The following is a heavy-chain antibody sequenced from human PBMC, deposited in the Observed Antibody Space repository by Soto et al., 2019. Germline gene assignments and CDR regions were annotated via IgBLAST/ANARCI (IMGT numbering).Heavy chain of an antibody. CDR1: GGSISSSGYY. CDR3: GTSNWFEP. Sequence: QLQLQESGPGLVKPSETLSLTCTVSGGSISSSGYYWGWIRQPPGKGLEWIGTIYYSGSTYYNPSLKSRLTIYVDTSKNQFSLKLRSVPAADTAVYYCGTSNWFEPWGQRPLVTVSS. J-gene: IGHJ5*02. CDR2: IYYSGST. V-gene: IGHV4-39*01.